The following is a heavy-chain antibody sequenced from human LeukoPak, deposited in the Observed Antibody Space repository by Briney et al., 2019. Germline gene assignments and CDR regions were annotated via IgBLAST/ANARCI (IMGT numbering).Heavy chain of an antibody. CDR2: IFAGGSA. Sequence: PGGSLRLSCAASGFRVSNDYMTWVRQAPGKGLEWVSFIFAGGSAYYADSVKGRFTISRDNAKKSLYLQMNSLRAEDTAVYYCARHGGYCSGGACYGDAFNIWGQGTMVTVSS. V-gene: IGHV3-66*04. J-gene: IGHJ3*02. CDR3: ARHGGYCSGGACYGDAFNI. D-gene: IGHD2-15*01. CDR1: GFRVSNDY.